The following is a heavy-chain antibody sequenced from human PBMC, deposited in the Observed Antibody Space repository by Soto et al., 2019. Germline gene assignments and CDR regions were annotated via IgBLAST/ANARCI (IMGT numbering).Heavy chain of an antibody. CDR2: MNPNSGNT. CDR3: AREDSGYGNYYYYMDV. V-gene: IGHV1-8*01. D-gene: IGHD5-12*01. Sequence: ASVKVSCKASGYTFTSYDINWVRQATGQGLEWMGWMNPNSGNTGYAQKFQGRVTMTRNTSISTAYMELSSLRSEDTAVYYCAREDSGYGNYYYYMDVWGKGTTVTVSS. J-gene: IGHJ6*03. CDR1: GYTFTSYD.